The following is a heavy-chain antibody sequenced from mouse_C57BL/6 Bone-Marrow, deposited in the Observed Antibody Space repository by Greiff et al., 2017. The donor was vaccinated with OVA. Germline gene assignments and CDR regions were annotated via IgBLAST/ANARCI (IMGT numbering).Heavy chain of an antibody. CDR2: INSDGGST. J-gene: IGHJ1*03. V-gene: IGHV5-2*01. D-gene: IGHD3-1*01. CDR1: EYEFPSHD. Sequence: EVKVVESGGGLVQPGESLKLSCESNEYEFPSHDMSWVRKTPEKRLELVTAINSDGGSTYYPDTMERRFIISRDNTKKTLYLQMSSLRSEDTALYYCARHRAVEEGYWYFDVWGTGTTVTVSS. CDR3: ARHRAVEEGYWYFDV.